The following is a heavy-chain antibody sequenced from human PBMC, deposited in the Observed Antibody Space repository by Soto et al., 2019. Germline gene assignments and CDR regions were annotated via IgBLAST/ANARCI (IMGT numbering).Heavy chain of an antibody. CDR3: ARDPNYYGSGSNWFDP. J-gene: IGHJ5*02. CDR2: IYYSGST. Sequence: TLSLTCTVSGGSISSGGYYWSWIRQHPGKGLEWIGYIYYSGSTYYNPSLKSRVTISVDTSKNQFSLKLSSVTAADTAVYYCARDPNYYGSGSNWFDPWGQGTLVTVSS. D-gene: IGHD3-10*01. CDR1: GGSISSGGYY. V-gene: IGHV4-31*03.